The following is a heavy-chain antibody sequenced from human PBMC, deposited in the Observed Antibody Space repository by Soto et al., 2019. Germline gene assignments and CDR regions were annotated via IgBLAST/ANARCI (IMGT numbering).Heavy chain of an antibody. J-gene: IGHJ6*02. CDR2: ISGSGGST. V-gene: IGHV3-23*01. CDR1: GFTFSSYA. D-gene: IGHD2-15*01. CDR3: AKDGPVLRYYYYGMDV. Sequence: GGSLRLSCAASGFTFSSYAMSWVRQAPGKGLEWVSAISGSGGSTYYEDSVKGRFTISTDNSKNTLYLQMNSLRAEDTAVYYCAKDGPVLRYYYYGMDVWGQGTTVTVSS.